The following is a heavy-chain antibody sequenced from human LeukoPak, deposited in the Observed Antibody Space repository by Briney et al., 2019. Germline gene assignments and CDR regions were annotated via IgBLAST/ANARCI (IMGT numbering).Heavy chain of an antibody. CDR2: IFSGGNT. V-gene: IGHV3-53*01. CDR3: ARSRPDFDY. Sequence: GGSLRLSCAASRLTVSSNYMSWVRQAPGKGLEWVSVIFSGGNTYYADSVKGRFTISRDNSKNTLYLQMNSLRAEDTAVYYCARSRPDFDYWGQGTLVTVSS. J-gene: IGHJ4*02. CDR1: RLTVSSNY. D-gene: IGHD2-2*01.